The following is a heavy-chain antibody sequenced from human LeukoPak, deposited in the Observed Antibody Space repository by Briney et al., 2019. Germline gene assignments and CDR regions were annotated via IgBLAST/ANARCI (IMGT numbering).Heavy chain of an antibody. CDR3: AKSDTYRFDY. CDR1: GFTFSDYY. Sequence: GGSLRLSCAASGFTFSDYYMSWIRQAPGKGLEWLSYISSSSSIIYYADSVKGRFTISRDNAKNSLYLQMNSLRDEDTAVYYCAKSDTYRFDYWGQGTLVTVSS. V-gene: IGHV3-11*04. D-gene: IGHD2-21*02. CDR2: ISSSSSII. J-gene: IGHJ4*02.